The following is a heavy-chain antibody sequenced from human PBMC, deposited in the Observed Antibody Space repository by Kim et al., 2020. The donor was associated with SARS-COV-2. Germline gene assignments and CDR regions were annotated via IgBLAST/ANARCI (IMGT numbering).Heavy chain of an antibody. J-gene: IGHJ3*02. CDR3: AKDSGGAGPSSGYYPHDAFDI. V-gene: IGHV3-23*01. CDR1: GFTFSSYA. CDR2: ISGSGGST. D-gene: IGHD3-22*01. Sequence: GGSLRLSCAASGFTFSSYAMSWVRQAPGKGLEWVSAISGSGGSTYYADSVKGRFTISRDNSKNTRYLQMNSLRAEDTAVYYCAKDSGGAGPSSGYYPHDAFDILGQGTMVTVSS.